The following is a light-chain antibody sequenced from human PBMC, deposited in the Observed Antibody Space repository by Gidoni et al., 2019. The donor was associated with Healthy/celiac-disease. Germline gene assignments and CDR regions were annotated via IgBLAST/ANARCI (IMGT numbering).Light chain of an antibody. CDR1: RLRSYY. Sequence: SSELTQDPAVSVALGQTVRITCQGARLRSYYARWYQHKPGQAPVLLIYGKNNRPSGTPDRFSGSSSGNTASLTITGAQAEDEADYYCNSRDSSGNHVVFGGGTKLTVL. CDR2: GKN. CDR3: NSRDSSGNHVV. J-gene: IGLJ2*01. V-gene: IGLV3-19*01.